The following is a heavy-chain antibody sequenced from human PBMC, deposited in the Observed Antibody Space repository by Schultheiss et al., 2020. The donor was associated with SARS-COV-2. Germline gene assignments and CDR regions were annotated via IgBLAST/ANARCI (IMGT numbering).Heavy chain of an antibody. J-gene: IGHJ6*03. CDR3: ARDRSSAYYYYMDV. Sequence: GGSLRLSCAVSGFTFSNYAMSWVRQAPGKGLEWVSGVSGSGGSTYYADSVKGRFTISRDNSKNTLYLQMNSLRAEDTAVYYCARDRSSAYYYYMDVWGKGTTVTVSS. CDR1: GFTFSNYA. V-gene: IGHV3-23*01. CDR2: VSGSGGST. D-gene: IGHD3-22*01.